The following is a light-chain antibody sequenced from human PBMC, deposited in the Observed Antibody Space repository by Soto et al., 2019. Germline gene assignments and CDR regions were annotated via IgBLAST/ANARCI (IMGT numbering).Light chain of an antibody. CDR1: SSDVGGYNY. Sequence: QSVLTQPASVSGSPGQSITFSCTGTSSDVGGYNYVSWYQQHPGKAPKLMIYEVSNRPSGVSNRFSGSKSGNTASLTISGLQAEDEADYYCSSYTSSSSDVFGTGTKVTVL. V-gene: IGLV2-14*01. CDR3: SSYTSSSSDV. J-gene: IGLJ1*01. CDR2: EVS.